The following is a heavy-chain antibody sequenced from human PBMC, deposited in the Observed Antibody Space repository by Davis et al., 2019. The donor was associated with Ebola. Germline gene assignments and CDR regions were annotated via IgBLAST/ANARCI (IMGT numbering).Heavy chain of an antibody. V-gene: IGHV3-21*01. J-gene: IGHJ3*02. CDR3: ARGGYYDSTTYHSLGDAFDI. D-gene: IGHD3-22*01. CDR2: TSSSSSYI. Sequence: GESLKISCAASGFTFSTYSMNWVRQAPGKGLEWVSSTSSSSSYIYYADSVKGRFTISRDNAKNSLYLQMNSLRAEDTAVYYCARGGYYDSTTYHSLGDAFDIWGQGTMVTVSS. CDR1: GFTFSTYS.